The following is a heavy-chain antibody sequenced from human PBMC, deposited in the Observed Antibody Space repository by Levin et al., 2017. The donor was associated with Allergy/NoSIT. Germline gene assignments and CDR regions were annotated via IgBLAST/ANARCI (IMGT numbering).Heavy chain of an antibody. CDR3: AKARQLVPGGPFDY. D-gene: IGHD6-6*01. V-gene: IGHV3-30*18. J-gene: IGHJ4*02. Sequence: SGGSLRLSCAASGFTFSSYGMHWVRQAPGKGLEWVAVISYDGSNKYYADSVKGRFTISRDNSKNTLYLQMNSLRAEDTAVYYCAKARQLVPGGPFDYWGQGTLVTVSS. CDR1: GFTFSSYG. CDR2: ISYDGSNK.